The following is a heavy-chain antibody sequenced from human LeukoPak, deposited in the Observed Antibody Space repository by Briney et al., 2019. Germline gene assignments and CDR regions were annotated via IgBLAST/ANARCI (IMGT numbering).Heavy chain of an antibody. CDR3: ARSYDTSGYYFYGMDV. CDR2: IYYSGST. CDR1: GGSISSHY. J-gene: IGHJ6*02. D-gene: IGHD3-22*01. Sequence: SETLSLTCIVSGGSISSHYWYWIRQPPGKGLEWIGYIYYSGSTNYNPSLKSRVTISVDTSKNQFSLKLSSVTAADTAVYYRARSYDTSGYYFYGMDVWGQGTTVTVSS. V-gene: IGHV4-59*11.